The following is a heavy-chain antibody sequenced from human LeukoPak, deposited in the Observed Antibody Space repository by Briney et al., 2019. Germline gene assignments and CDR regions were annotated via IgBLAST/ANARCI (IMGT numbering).Heavy chain of an antibody. J-gene: IGHJ6*03. Sequence: PSETLSLTCTVSGASISNYYWSWIRQPPGKGLEWIGSIYYSGSTYYNPSLKSRVTMSVDTSKNQFSLKLSSVTAADTAVYYCARDRGYCSGGSCPRGLGYYMDVWGKGTTVTISS. CDR1: GASISNYY. D-gene: IGHD2-15*01. CDR3: ARDRGYCSGGSCPRGLGYYMDV. V-gene: IGHV4-59*12. CDR2: IYYSGST.